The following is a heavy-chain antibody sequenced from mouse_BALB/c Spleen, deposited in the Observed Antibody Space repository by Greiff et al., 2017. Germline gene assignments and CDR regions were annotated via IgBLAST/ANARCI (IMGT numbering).Heavy chain of an antibody. J-gene: IGHJ3*01. D-gene: IGHD2-10*02. Sequence: QVQLQQSGAELVRPGTSVEVSCQASGYAFTNYLIVWVKQRPGQGLEWNGVINPGSGGTNYNEKFKGKATLTADKSSSTAYMQLSSLTSDDSAVYFCARGRPPSMVTPSWFAYWGQGTLVTVSA. CDR1: GYAFTNYL. V-gene: IGHV1-54*01. CDR2: INPGSGGT. CDR3: ARGRPPSMVTPSWFAY.